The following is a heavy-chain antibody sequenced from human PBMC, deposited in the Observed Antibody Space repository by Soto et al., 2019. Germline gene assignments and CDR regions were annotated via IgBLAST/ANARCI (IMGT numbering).Heavy chain of an antibody. V-gene: IGHV3-23*01. CDR3: ARDGLVGAPDGDAFDI. CDR2: ISASGGST. J-gene: IGHJ3*02. CDR1: GFTFSSYA. D-gene: IGHD1-26*01. Sequence: EVQLLESGGGLVQPGGSLRLSCAASGFTFSSYAMSWVRQAPGKGLEWVSAISASGGSTYYADAMKGRFTISRDNSKNSLYLQMNSLRAEDTAVYYCARDGLVGAPDGDAFDIWGQGTMVTVSS.